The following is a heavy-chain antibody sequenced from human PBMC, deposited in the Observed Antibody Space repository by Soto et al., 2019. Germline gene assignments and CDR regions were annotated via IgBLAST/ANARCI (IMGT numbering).Heavy chain of an antibody. CDR3: TRRVRSTGLLDY. V-gene: IGHV4-39*01. CDR2: VYYTGST. D-gene: IGHD4-4*01. J-gene: IGHJ4*02. CDR1: GNSISGTSSF. Sequence: QLQLRASGPGLVKPSETLSLTCTVSGNSISGTSSFWAWIRQPPGKNLEWIGSVYYTGSTYYNSSLMSRVSISIDTSKNQFSLSLNSVTAADTAVYYCTRRVRSTGLLDYWGQGALVTVSS.